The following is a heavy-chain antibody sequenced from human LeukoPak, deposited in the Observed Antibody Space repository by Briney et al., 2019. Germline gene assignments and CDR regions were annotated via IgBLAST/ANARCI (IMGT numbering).Heavy chain of an antibody. J-gene: IGHJ4*02. CDR1: GYSISSGYY. D-gene: IGHD6-19*01. CDR3: ARDCVVGGWHDY. V-gene: IGHV4-38-2*02. Sequence: SETLSLTCTVSGYSISSGYYWGWIRQPPGKGLEWIGSIYHSGSTYYNPSLKSRVTIPVDTSKNKFSLKLSSVTAADTAVYYCARDCVVGGWHDYWGQGTLVTVSS. CDR2: IYHSGST.